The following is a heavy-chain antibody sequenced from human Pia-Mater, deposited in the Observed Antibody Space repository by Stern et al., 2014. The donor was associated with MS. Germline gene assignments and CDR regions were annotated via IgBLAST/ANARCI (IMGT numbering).Heavy chain of an antibody. CDR3: ARGVTAVTNYVPNWCFDL. CDR1: GASITNRDY. Sequence: QLQLQESGPGLVKPSETLSLTCTVSGASITNRDYWGWIRQPPGKGLEWIGSVYYSGITYYRPSLNRRAAISIDTSRNQFFLRLNSVTTTDTAVYFCARGVTAVTNYVPNWCFDLWGRGTLVTVSS. D-gene: IGHD4-11*01. CDR2: VYYSGIT. V-gene: IGHV4-39*02. J-gene: IGHJ2*01.